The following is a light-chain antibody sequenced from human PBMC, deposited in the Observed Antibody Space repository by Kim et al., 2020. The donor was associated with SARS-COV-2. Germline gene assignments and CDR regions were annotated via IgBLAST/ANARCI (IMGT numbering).Light chain of an antibody. CDR3: QHYASSPRT. CDR2: DAS. CDR1: QSVRGNY. V-gene: IGKV3-20*01. J-gene: IGKJ2*01. Sequence: EIVLTQSPGTLSLSPGERATLSCRASQSVRGNYLAWYQQKLGQAPRLLIYDASSRATGIPDRFSGSGSGTDFTLTINRLEPEDFAVYYCQHYASSPRTFGQGTKLEI.